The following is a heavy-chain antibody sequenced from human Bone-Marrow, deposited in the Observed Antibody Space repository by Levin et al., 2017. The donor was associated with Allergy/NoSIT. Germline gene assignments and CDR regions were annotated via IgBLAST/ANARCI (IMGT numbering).Heavy chain of an antibody. D-gene: IGHD2-15*01. CDR1: GGSISSGNYY. J-gene: IGHJ4*02. Sequence: SETLSLTCSVSGGSISSGNYYWNWLRQHPGTGLEWIGYIQYSGSTYYNPSLKIRVTMSLDTSKHHFSLKLRSVTDEDMDVYYCAKGSGGSRGVVDYWGQGTLVTVSS. CDR3: AKGSGGSRGVVDY. CDR2: IQYSGST. V-gene: IGHV4-31*03.